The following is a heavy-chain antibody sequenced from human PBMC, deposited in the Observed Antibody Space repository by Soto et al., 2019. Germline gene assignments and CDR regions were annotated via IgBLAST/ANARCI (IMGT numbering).Heavy chain of an antibody. J-gene: IGHJ6*02. D-gene: IGHD2-2*02. CDR3: ARGQGAAIGDYYYHGMDV. V-gene: IGHV3-73*01. CDR2: IRSRANNFAT. Sequence: GGSLRLSCEASGLIFSGSAIHWVRQASGKGLEWVGRIRSRANNFATSSAASVKGRFTFSRDDSKNTAYLQMNTLKPEDTAVYYCARGQGAAIGDYYYHGMDVWGQGTTVTVSS. CDR1: GLIFSGSA.